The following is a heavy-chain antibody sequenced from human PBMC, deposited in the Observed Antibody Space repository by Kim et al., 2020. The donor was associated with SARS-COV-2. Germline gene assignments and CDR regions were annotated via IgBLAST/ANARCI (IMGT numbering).Heavy chain of an antibody. CDR2: ISSSGSTI. D-gene: IGHD3-10*01. CDR3: ARCDSYYGSGSYRPNDAFDI. CDR1: GFTFSSYE. J-gene: IGHJ3*02. V-gene: IGHV3-48*03. Sequence: GGSLRLSCAASGFTFSSYEMNWVRQAPGKGLEWVSYISSSGSTIYYADSVKGRFTISRDNAKNSLYLQMNSLRAEDTAVYYCARCDSYYGSGSYRPNDAFDIWGQGKMVTVSS.